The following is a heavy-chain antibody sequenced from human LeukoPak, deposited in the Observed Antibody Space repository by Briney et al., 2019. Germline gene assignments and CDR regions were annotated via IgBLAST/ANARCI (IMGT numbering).Heavy chain of an antibody. J-gene: IGHJ5*02. CDR1: GYTFTSYG. Sequence: ASVKVSCKASGYTFTSYGISWVRQAPGQGLEWMGWISAYNGNTNYAQKLQGRVTMTTDTSTSTAYMELRSLRSDDAAVYYCARDGRYYYDSSGYSNWFDPWGQGTLVTVSS. D-gene: IGHD3-22*01. CDR3: ARDGRYYYDSSGYSNWFDP. CDR2: ISAYNGNT. V-gene: IGHV1-18*01.